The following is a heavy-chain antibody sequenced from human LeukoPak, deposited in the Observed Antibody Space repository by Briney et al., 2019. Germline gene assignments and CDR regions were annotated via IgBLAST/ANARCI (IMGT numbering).Heavy chain of an antibody. CDR1: GGSISSGSYY. V-gene: IGHV4-61*02. Sequence: PSQTLSLTCTVSGGSISSGSYYWSWIRQPAGRGLEWIGRIYTSGSTNYNPSLKSRVTISVDTSKNQFSLKLSSVTAADTAVYYCARRHCDILTGYVFDYWGQGTLVTVSS. D-gene: IGHD3-9*01. J-gene: IGHJ4*02. CDR3: ARRHCDILTGYVFDY. CDR2: IYTSGST.